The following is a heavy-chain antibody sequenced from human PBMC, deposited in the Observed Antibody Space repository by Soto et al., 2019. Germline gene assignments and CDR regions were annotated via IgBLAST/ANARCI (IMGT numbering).Heavy chain of an antibody. Sequence: SETLSLTCAVYGGSFSGYYWSWIRQPPGKGLEWIGEINHSGSTNYNPSLKSRVTISVDTSKNQFSLKLSSVTAADTAVYYCARGVVQSDAFDIWGQGTMVTVSS. D-gene: IGHD2-8*01. V-gene: IGHV4-34*01. CDR3: ARGVVQSDAFDI. CDR2: INHSGST. CDR1: GGSFSGYY. J-gene: IGHJ3*02.